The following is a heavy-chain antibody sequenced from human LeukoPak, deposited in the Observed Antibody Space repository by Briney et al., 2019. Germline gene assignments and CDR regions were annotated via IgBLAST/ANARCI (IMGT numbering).Heavy chain of an antibody. Sequence: GGSLRLSCTASGFTFSNYGMHWVRQAPGKGLEWVAVISYDGSNKYYADSVKGRFTISRDNSKNTLYLQMNSLRAEDTAVYYCAKPLLEYTVTTPYGYWGQGTLVTVSS. D-gene: IGHD4-17*01. CDR2: ISYDGSNK. CDR1: GFTFSNYG. CDR3: AKPLLEYTVTTPYGY. V-gene: IGHV3-30*18. J-gene: IGHJ4*02.